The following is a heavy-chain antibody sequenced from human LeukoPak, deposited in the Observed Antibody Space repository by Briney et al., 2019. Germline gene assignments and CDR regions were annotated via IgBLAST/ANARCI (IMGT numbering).Heavy chain of an antibody. J-gene: IGHJ4*02. D-gene: IGHD3-22*01. CDR3: ARRPGGYYDSNGILEYFDY. CDR1: GFSFSSYW. CDR2: IKEGGSEK. Sequence: GGSLRLSCAASGFSFSSYWMSWVRQAPGKRLEWVANIKEGGSEKYYVDSVKGRFTISRDNAKKSLYLQMNSLRAEDTAVYYCARRPGGYYDSNGILEYFDYWGQGILVTVSS. V-gene: IGHV3-7*01.